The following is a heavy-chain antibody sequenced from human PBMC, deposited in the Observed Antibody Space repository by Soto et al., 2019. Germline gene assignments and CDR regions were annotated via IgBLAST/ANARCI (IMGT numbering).Heavy chain of an antibody. CDR3: ARVLSGNKEWFDP. J-gene: IGHJ5*02. D-gene: IGHD3-10*01. V-gene: IGHV4-4*02. CDR1: GVSVTAGNL. Sequence: QVHLQESGPGLVKPWGTLSLTCAVSGVSVTAGNLWSWVRQSPGKGLEWIGEVFPDGSTNYNPSPKSRVTISLDKSQNHFSLILTSVTAADTALYYCARVLSGNKEWFDPWGQGTLVTVSS. CDR2: VFPDGST.